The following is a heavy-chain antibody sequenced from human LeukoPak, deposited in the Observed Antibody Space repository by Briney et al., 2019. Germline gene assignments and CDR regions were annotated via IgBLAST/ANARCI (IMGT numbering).Heavy chain of an antibody. V-gene: IGHV3-21*04. D-gene: IGHD6-19*01. Sequence: PGGSLRLSCAASGFTFSSYSMNWVRQAPGKGLEWVSSISSSSSYIYYADSVKGRFTISRDNAKNSLYLQMNSLRAEDTAVYYCAKGGHSSGWYSQDAFDIWGQGTMVTVSS. CDR1: GFTFSSYS. CDR2: ISSSSSYI. J-gene: IGHJ3*02. CDR3: AKGGHSSGWYSQDAFDI.